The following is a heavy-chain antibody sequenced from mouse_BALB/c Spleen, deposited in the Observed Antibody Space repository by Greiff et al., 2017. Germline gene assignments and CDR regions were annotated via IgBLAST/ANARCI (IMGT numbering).Heavy chain of an antibody. J-gene: IGHJ2*01. V-gene: IGHV1-39*01. CDR1: GYSFTDYI. CDR2: INPYYGST. Sequence: VQLQQTGPELVKPGASVKISCKASGYSFTDYIMLWVKQSHGKSLEWIGNINPYYGSTSYNLKFKGKATLTVDKSSSTAYMQLNSLTSEDSAVYYCARGTTVVFDYWGQGTTLTVSS. D-gene: IGHD1-1*01. CDR3: ARGTTVVFDY.